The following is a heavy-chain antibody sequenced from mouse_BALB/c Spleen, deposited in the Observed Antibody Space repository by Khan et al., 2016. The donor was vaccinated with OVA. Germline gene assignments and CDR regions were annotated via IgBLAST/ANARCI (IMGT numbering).Heavy chain of an antibody. CDR1: GYTFTTVG. CDR2: INTHSGVP. Sequence: QIQLVQSGPELKKPGETVRISCKASGYTFTTVGMQWVQKMPGNGLKWIGWINTHSGVPKYAEDFKGRFAFSLETSASTAYLQIRNLKNEDTATYFCARSYRYYWYFDVWGAGTTVTVSS. CDR3: ARSYRYYWYFDV. V-gene: IGHV9-4*02. J-gene: IGHJ1*01. D-gene: IGHD2-14*01.